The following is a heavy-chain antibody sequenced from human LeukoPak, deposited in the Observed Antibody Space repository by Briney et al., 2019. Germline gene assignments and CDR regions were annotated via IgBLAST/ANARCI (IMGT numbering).Heavy chain of an antibody. CDR1: GYTFTIYY. D-gene: IGHD3-10*01. V-gene: IGHV1-46*01. Sequence: PSVSLSYRASGYTFTIYYMHGVPHAPGQGLEGVGVINPSGDSTSYAPKFQGRVTMTRDTSTSTVYMELSSLRSEDTAVYYCARGGRGGTGRGVITNPPWFDPGGQGTLVTVSA. CDR3: ARGGRGGTGRGVITNPPWFDP. J-gene: IGHJ5*02. CDR2: INPSGDST.